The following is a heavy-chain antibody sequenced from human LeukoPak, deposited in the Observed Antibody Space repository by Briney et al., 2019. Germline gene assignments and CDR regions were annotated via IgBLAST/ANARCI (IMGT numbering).Heavy chain of an antibody. V-gene: IGHV4-59*01. Sequence: SETLSLTCTVSGGSISTYYWGWMRQPPGRGLEWIGYVYYSGSTYYNPSLKSRVTISVDTSKNQFSLKLSSVTAADTAVYYCAKRLFGDYYGMDVWGQGTSVTVSS. CDR2: VYYSGST. CDR3: AKRLFGDYYGMDV. J-gene: IGHJ6*02. CDR1: GGSISTYY. D-gene: IGHD3-3*01.